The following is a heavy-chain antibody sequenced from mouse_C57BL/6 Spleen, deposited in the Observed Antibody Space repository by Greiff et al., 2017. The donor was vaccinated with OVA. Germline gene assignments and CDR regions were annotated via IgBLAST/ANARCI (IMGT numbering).Heavy chain of an antibody. V-gene: IGHV1-80*01. CDR2: IYPGDGDT. CDR3: ARWDYYGSSPFAY. J-gene: IGHJ3*01. D-gene: IGHD1-1*01. Sequence: VQLQQSGAELVKPGASVKISCKASGYAFSSYWMNWVKQRPGKGLEWIGQIYPGDGDTNYNGKFKGKATLTADKSSSTAYMQLSSLTSEDSAVYFCARWDYYGSSPFAYWGQGTLVTVSA. CDR1: GYAFSSYW.